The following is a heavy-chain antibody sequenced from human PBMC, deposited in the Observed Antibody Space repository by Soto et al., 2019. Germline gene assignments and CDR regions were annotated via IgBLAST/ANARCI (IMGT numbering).Heavy chain of an antibody. CDR1: GGTFSSYA. Sequence: QVQLVQSGAEVKKPGSSVKVSCKASGGTFSSYAISWVRQAPGQGLEWMGGIIPIFGTTNYAQRFQGRVTIIADESTSTVYMELSSVRSEETAVYYCAGAYCSSTSCYTVGVWGQGTTVTVSS. CDR3: AGAYCSSTSCYTVGV. CDR2: IIPIFGTT. V-gene: IGHV1-69*01. D-gene: IGHD2-2*02. J-gene: IGHJ6*02.